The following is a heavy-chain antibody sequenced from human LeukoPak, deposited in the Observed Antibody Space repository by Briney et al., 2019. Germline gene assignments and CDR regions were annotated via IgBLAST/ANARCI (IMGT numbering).Heavy chain of an antibody. V-gene: IGHV3-23*01. CDR2: ISGGGDNT. D-gene: IGHD3-10*01. Sequence: PGGSLRLSCAASGFMFSGYGVNWVRQAPGKGPEWVSLISGGGDNTYYTDSVKGRFTISRDNSKNTLFLQMNTLRAEDTAVYYCATAPLIRGVIPNFDHWGQGTLVTVSS. J-gene: IGHJ4*02. CDR1: GFMFSGYG. CDR3: ATAPLIRGVIPNFDH.